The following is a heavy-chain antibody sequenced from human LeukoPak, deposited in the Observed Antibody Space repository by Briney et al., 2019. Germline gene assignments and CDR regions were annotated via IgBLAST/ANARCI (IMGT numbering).Heavy chain of an antibody. D-gene: IGHD7-27*01. CDR1: GYTFTGYK. CDR2: ISTYNGNT. V-gene: IGHV1-18*04. Sequence: ASVKVSCKASGYTFTGYKMHWVRQTPGQGLKWLGWISTYNGNTHHAQKLQGRVTMTTDTSTTTAYMELRSLRSDDTAVYYCARDYRTGFDYWGQGTLVTVSS. CDR3: ARDYRTGFDY. J-gene: IGHJ4*02.